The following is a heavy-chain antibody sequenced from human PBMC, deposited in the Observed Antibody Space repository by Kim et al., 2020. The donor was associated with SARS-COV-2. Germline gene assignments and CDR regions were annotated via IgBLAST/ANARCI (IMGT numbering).Heavy chain of an antibody. CDR1: GFTFSSYA. CDR2: ISYDGSNK. Sequence: GGSLRLSCAASGFTFSSYAMHWVRQAPGKGLEWVAVISYDGSNKYYADSVKGRFTISRDNSKNTLYLQMNSLRAEDTAVYYCARLSFDYSGRIDYWGQGTLVTVSS. D-gene: IGHD4-4*01. J-gene: IGHJ4*02. CDR3: ARLSFDYSGRIDY. V-gene: IGHV3-30*04.